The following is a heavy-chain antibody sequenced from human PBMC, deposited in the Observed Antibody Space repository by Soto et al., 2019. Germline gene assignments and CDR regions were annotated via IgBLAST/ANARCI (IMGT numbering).Heavy chain of an antibody. CDR2: INWDGSDR. J-gene: IGHJ4*02. Sequence: GGSLRLSCATSGFNFDVHTMHWVRQAPGKGLEWVSFINWDGSDRDYADSVKGRFTISRDNNKNSLHLEMNSLRTEDTALYYFVKDRDWSFDFWGQGTLVTVSS. D-gene: IGHD3-9*01. CDR1: GFNFDVHT. CDR3: VKDRDWSFDF. V-gene: IGHV3-43*01.